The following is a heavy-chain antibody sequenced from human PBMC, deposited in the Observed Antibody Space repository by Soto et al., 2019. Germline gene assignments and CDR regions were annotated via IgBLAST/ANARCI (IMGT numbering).Heavy chain of an antibody. J-gene: IGHJ4*02. CDR2: MNPNSGNT. V-gene: IGHV1-8*02. Sequence: ASVKVSCKASGYTFTNYAVHWLRQAPGQGLEWMGWMNPNSGNTGYAQKFQGRVTMTRNTSISTAYMELSSLRSEDTAVYYCASMPDSSSSSRPYYFDYWGQGTLVTVSS. CDR3: ASMPDSSSSSRPYYFDY. D-gene: IGHD6-6*01. CDR1: GYTFTNYA.